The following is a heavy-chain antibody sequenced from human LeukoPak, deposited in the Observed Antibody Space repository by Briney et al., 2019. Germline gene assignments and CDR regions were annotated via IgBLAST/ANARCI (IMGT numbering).Heavy chain of an antibody. J-gene: IGHJ4*02. CDR3: ARRSDYYDSNFDY. V-gene: IGHV3-7*01. CDR1: GFTFSSYW. CDR2: IKQGGSEK. Sequence: GGSLRLSCAASGFTFSSYWMSWVRQAPGKGLEWVANIKQGGSEKYYVDSVKGRFTISRDNAKNSLYLQMNSLRAEDTAVYYCARRSDYYDSNFDYWGQGTLVTVSS. D-gene: IGHD3-22*01.